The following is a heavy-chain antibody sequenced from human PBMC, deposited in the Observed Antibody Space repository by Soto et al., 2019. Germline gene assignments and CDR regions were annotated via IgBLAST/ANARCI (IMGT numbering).Heavy chain of an antibody. J-gene: IGHJ5*02. CDR3: ARSMVDSNWRNNYFDP. D-gene: IGHD1-1*01. CDR2: INGGNGDT. Sequence: GASVKVSCKTSGYTFTSHALHWVRQAPGQRLEWMGWINGGNGDTLHSQQFQDRVTFTRDTSARTAYMELSSLTSEDTAVYYCARSMVDSNWRNNYFDPWGQGTLVTVSS. V-gene: IGHV1-3*01. CDR1: GYTFTSHA.